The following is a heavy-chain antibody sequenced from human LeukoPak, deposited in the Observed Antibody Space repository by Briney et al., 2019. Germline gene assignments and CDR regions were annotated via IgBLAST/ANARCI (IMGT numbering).Heavy chain of an antibody. CDR3: ARGGDRSGYYYSY. D-gene: IGHD3-22*01. Sequence: SETLSLTCTVSGGSITSYYWSWIRQPPGKGLEWIGYLYYSVGTNYNPSLKSRVTISGDTSKNQFSLRLTSVTAADMAVYYCARGGDRSGYYYSYWGQGTLVTVSS. V-gene: IGHV4-59*12. CDR1: GGSITSYY. J-gene: IGHJ4*02. CDR2: LYYSVGT.